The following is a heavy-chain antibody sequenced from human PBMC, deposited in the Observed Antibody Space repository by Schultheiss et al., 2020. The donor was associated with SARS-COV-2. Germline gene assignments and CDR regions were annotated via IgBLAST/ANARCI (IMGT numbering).Heavy chain of an antibody. CDR3: ARVVGYDNNNYYYYGMDV. CDR2: INPTSGGT. J-gene: IGHJ6*02. Sequence: ASVKVSCKASGYTFTVYHIHWVRQAPGQGLEWMGRINPTSGGTNYAQKFHGRVTMTRDTSISTAYMELSRLRSGDTAVYYCARVVGYDNNNYYYYGMDVWGQGTTVTVSS. V-gene: IGHV1-2*06. CDR1: GYTFTVYH. D-gene: IGHD5-12*01.